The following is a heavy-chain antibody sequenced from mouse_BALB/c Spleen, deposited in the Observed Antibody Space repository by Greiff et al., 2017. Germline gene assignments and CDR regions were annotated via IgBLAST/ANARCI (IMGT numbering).Heavy chain of an antibody. CDR3: ARAGSSYDWFAY. CDR1: GFTFSSYA. Sequence: EVMLVESGGGLVKPGGSLKLSCAASGFTFSSYAMSWVRQSPEKRLEWVAEISSGGSYTYYPDTVTGRFTISRDNAKNTLYLEMSSLRSEDTAMYYCARAGSSYDWFAYWGQGTLVTVSA. J-gene: IGHJ3*01. CDR2: ISSGGSYT. V-gene: IGHV5-9-4*01. D-gene: IGHD1-1*01.